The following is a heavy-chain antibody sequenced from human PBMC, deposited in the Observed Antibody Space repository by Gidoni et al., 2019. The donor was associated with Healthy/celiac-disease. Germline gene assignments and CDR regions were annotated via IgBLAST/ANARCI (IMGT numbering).Heavy chain of an antibody. V-gene: IGHV3-73*02. CDR3: TRMYGDARRAYYYYYYMDV. D-gene: IGHD4-17*01. Sequence: EVQLVESGGGLVQPGGSLKLSCAASGFTFSGSAMHWVRQASGKGLEWVGRIRSKANSYATAYAASVKGRFTISRDDSKNTAYLQMNSLKTEDTAVYYCTRMYGDARRAYYYYYYMDVWGKGTTVTVSS. CDR1: GFTFSGSA. CDR2: IRSKANSYAT. J-gene: IGHJ6*03.